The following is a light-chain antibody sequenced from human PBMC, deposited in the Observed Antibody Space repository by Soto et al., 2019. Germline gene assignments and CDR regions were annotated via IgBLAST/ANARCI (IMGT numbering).Light chain of an antibody. Sequence: EIVMTQSPATLSVSPGERATLSCRASQNILSNLAWYQQKPGQAPRLLIYGASTRATGIPARFSGSGSGTDFTLTISSLEPEDFAVYYCQQRGDWPVTFGQGTRLEIK. J-gene: IGKJ5*01. V-gene: IGKV3-11*01. CDR2: GAS. CDR1: QNILSN. CDR3: QQRGDWPVT.